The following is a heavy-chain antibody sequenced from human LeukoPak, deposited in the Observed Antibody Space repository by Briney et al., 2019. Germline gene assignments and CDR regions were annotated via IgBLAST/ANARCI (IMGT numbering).Heavy chain of an antibody. CDR2: INSNGGRT. CDR1: GFTFKKYA. CDR3: VKDLYYDNSGYYSGAFDY. D-gene: IGHD3-22*01. Sequence: PGGSLRLSCSASGFTFKKYAMRWVRQAPGKGLEYVSAINSNGGRTYYADSVKGRFTISRDNSKNTPFLQMSSLRVEDTAVYYCVKDLYYDNSGYYSGAFDYWGQGTLVTVSS. V-gene: IGHV3-64D*06. J-gene: IGHJ4*02.